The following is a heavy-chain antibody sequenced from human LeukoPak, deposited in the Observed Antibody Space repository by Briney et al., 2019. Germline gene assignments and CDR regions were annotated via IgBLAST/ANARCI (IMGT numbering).Heavy chain of an antibody. D-gene: IGHD3-22*01. V-gene: IGHV3-7*01. J-gene: IGHJ4*02. CDR3: ARDSYPYYDSSGYYYGGLGY. CDR1: GFTFSSYW. Sequence: GGSLRLSCAASGFTFSSYWMSWVRQAPGKGLEWVANIKQEGSEKYYVDSVKGRFTISRDNAKNSLYLQMNSLRAEDTAVYYCARDSYPYYDSSGYYYGGLGYWGQGTLVTVSS. CDR2: IKQEGSEK.